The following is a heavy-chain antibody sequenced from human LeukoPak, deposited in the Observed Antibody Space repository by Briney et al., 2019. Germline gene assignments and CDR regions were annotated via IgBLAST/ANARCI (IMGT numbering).Heavy chain of an antibody. V-gene: IGHV3-23*01. D-gene: IGHD6-13*01. Sequence: GGSLRLSCAASGFTFISYAMSWVRQAPGKGLEWVSAISGSGGSTYYADSVKGRFTISRDNSKNTLYLQINSLRAEDTAVYYCAKRYEYSSNWSFDYWGQGTVVTVSS. CDR3: AKRYEYSSNWSFDY. CDR1: GFTFISYA. CDR2: ISGSGGST. J-gene: IGHJ4*02.